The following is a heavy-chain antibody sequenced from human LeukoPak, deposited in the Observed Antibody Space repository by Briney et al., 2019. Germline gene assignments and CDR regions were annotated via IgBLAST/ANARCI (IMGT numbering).Heavy chain of an antibody. V-gene: IGHV4-4*02. Sequence: SETLSLTCDVSGGSINDRDWWTWVRQPPGKGLEWIGYIYYSGSTNYNPSLKSRVTISVDTSKNQFSLKLSSVTAADTAVYYCARGGFAYYYDSSGYYYFDYWGQGTLVTVSS. CDR3: ARGGFAYYYDSSGYYYFDY. J-gene: IGHJ4*02. D-gene: IGHD3-22*01. CDR1: GGSINDRDW. CDR2: IYYSGST.